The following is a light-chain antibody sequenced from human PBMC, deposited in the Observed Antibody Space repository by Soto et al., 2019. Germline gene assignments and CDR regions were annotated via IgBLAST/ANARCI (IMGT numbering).Light chain of an antibody. Sequence: QLVLTQPPSASASLGASVKLTCTLTSGHSNYAIAWHQQQPAKGPRYLMKLNSDGSHSKGDGIPDRFSGSSSGAERYLTISSLQSEDEADYYCQTWGTGIVVFGGGTKLTVL. CDR2: LNSDGSH. CDR1: SGHSNYA. J-gene: IGLJ2*01. CDR3: QTWGTGIVV. V-gene: IGLV4-69*01.